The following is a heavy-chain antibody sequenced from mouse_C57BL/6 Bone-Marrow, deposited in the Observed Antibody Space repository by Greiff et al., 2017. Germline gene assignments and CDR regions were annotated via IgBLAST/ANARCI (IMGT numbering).Heavy chain of an antibody. Sequence: QVQLQQSGAELVKPGASVKLSCKASGYTFTSYWMHWVKQRPGQGLEWIGMIHPNSGSTNYNEKFKSKATLTVDKSSSPAYMQLSSLTSEDSAVYYCATTVGYAMDYWGQGTSVTVSS. V-gene: IGHV1-64*01. CDR3: ATTVGYAMDY. J-gene: IGHJ4*01. D-gene: IGHD1-1*01. CDR1: GYTFTSYW. CDR2: IHPNSGST.